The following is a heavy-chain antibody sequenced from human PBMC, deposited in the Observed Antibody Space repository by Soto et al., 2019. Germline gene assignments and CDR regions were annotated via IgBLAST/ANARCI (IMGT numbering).Heavy chain of an antibody. CDR1: GYTFTSYA. CDR2: INVGNGNT. CDR3: ARDHLRGWFDP. V-gene: IGHV1-3*01. J-gene: IGHJ5*02. Sequence: VASVKVSCKASGYTFTSYAMHWVRQAPGQRLEWMGWINVGNGNTKYSQKFQGRVTITRDTSASTAYMELSSLRSEDTAVYYCARDHLRGWFDPWGQGTLVTVSS.